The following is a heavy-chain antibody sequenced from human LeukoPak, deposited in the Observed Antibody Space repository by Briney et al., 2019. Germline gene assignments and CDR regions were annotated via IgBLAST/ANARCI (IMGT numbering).Heavy chain of an antibody. D-gene: IGHD1-1*01. J-gene: IGHJ4*02. CDR2: ISPSGGST. Sequence: GASVKVSCKASGYTFTNYYTHWVRQAPGQGLEWMGIISPSGGSTSYAQKFQGRVTMTRDTSTGTVYMELSSLRSEDTAVYYCARELTTGMYFFDYWGQGTLVTVSS. CDR1: GYTFTNYY. V-gene: IGHV1-46*01. CDR3: ARELTTGMYFFDY.